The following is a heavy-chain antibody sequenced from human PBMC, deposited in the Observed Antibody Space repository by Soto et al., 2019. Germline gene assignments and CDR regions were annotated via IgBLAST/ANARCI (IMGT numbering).Heavy chain of an antibody. CDR3: ETRPPGVGAGVFDF. CDR2: VYHPGTT. D-gene: IGHD3-10*01. J-gene: IGHJ4*02. Sequence: SETLSLTCTVSGGSISRYYWSWLRQTPEKGPEWIGYVYHPGTTNYNPSLESRVTISLDTSKNQFSLNLNSVTTADTAVYYCETRPPGVGAGVFDFWSPGTLVTVSP. V-gene: IGHV4-59*01. CDR1: GGSISRYY.